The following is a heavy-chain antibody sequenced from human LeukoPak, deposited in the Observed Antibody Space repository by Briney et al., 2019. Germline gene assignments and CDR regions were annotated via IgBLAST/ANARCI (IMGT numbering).Heavy chain of an antibody. CDR2: IKSDGST. CDR1: EFTFSSYW. V-gene: IGHV3-74*01. CDR3: ARAPSEIGGYYPEYFRH. J-gene: IGHJ1*01. Sequence: GGSLRLSCAASEFTFSSYWMHWVRQAPGKGLVWVSRIKSDGSTNYADSVKGRFTISRDNAKNTVSLQMNSLRTEDTGVYYCARAPSEIGGYYPEYFRHWGQGTLVTVSS. D-gene: IGHD3-22*01.